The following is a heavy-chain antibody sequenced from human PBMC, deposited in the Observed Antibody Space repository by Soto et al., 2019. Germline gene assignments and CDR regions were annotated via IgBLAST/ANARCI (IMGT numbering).Heavy chain of an antibody. CDR3: ARQDSRLRSLDY. J-gene: IGHJ4*02. CDR1: GGSISSYY. Sequence: SETLSLTCTVSGGSISSYYWSWIRQPPGKGLEWIGYIYYSGSTNYNPSLKSRVTISVDTSKNQFSLKLSSVTAADTAVYYCARQDSRLRSLDYWGQGTLVTVSS. V-gene: IGHV4-59*08. CDR2: IYYSGST. D-gene: IGHD5-12*01.